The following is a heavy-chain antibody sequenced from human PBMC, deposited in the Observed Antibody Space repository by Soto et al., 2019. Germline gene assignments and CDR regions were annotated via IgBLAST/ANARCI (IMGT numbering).Heavy chain of an antibody. J-gene: IGHJ4*02. CDR1: GGSISSGGYY. Sequence: QVQLQESGPGLVKPSQTLSLTCTVSGGSISSGGYYWSWIRQHPGKGLEWIGYIYYSGSTYYNPSLKSRVTIAVDTSKNQFSLKLSSVTAADTAVYYCARSLYSSSWYYYFDYWGQGTLVTVSS. D-gene: IGHD6-13*01. CDR2: IYYSGST. V-gene: IGHV4-31*03. CDR3: ARSLYSSSWYYYFDY.